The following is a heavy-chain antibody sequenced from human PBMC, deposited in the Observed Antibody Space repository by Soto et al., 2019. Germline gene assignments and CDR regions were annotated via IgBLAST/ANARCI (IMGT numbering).Heavy chain of an antibody. CDR3: ATPQGVNLLRYFDWPAFDI. J-gene: IGHJ3*02. Sequence: GGSLRLSCAASGFTFSSYAMSWVRQAPGKGLEWVSAISGSGGSTYYTDSVKGRFTISRDNSKNTLYLQMNSLRAEDTAVYYCATPQGVNLLRYFDWPAFDIWGQGTMVTVSS. CDR2: ISGSGGST. CDR1: GFTFSSYA. D-gene: IGHD3-9*01. V-gene: IGHV3-23*01.